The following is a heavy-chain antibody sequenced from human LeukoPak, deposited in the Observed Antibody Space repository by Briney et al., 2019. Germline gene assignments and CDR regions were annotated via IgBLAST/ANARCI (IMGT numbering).Heavy chain of an antibody. D-gene: IGHD6-6*01. CDR2: IIPILGIA. CDR1: GGTFSSYT. J-gene: IGHJ5*02. V-gene: IGHV1-69*02. Sequence: SSVKVSCKASGGTFSSYTISWVRQAPGQGLEWMGRIIPILGIANYAQKFQGRVTITADKSTSKAYMELSSLRSEDTAVYYCARGPEYSSSSDWFDPWGQGTLVTVSS. CDR3: ARGPEYSSSSDWFDP.